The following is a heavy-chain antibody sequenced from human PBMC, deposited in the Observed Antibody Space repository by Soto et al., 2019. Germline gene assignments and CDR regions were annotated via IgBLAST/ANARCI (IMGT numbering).Heavy chain of an antibody. CDR2: INPNSGGT. Sequence: ASVKVSCKASGYTFTGYYIHWVRQAPGQGLEWMGWINPNSGGTNYAQKFQGRVTMTRDTSISTAYMELSRLRSDDTAVYYCASGYCSGGSCYYKFDYWGQGTLVTVSS. J-gene: IGHJ4*02. CDR1: GYTFTGYY. CDR3: ASGYCSGGSCYYKFDY. D-gene: IGHD2-15*01. V-gene: IGHV1-2*02.